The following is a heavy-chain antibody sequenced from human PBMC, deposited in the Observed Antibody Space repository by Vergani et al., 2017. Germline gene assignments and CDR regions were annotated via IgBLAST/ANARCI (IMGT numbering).Heavy chain of an antibody. CDR1: GFTFSSYA. CDR3: ARGQTGYSSEDAFDI. CDR2: ISSSGGST. J-gene: IGHJ3*02. V-gene: IGHV3-23*01. D-gene: IGHD6-25*01. Sequence: EVQLLESGGGLVQPGGSLRLSCAASGFTFSSYAMSWVRQTPGKGLQWVSSISSSGGSTYYADSVKGRFTISRENAKNSLYLQMNSLRAGDTAVYYCARGQTGYSSEDAFDIWGQGTMVTVSS.